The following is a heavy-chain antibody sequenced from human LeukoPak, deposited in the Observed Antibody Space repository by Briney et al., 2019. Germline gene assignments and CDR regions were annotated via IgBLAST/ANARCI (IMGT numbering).Heavy chain of an antibody. D-gene: IGHD2-15*01. CDR1: GFTFSDYY. CDR2: ISSSGSTI. Sequence: GGSLRLSCAASGFTFSDYYMSWIRPAPGKGLEWVSYISSSGSTIYYADSVKGRFTISRDNAKNSLYLQMNSLRAEGTAVYYCARGSELFHDPYWGQGTLVTVSS. CDR3: ARGSELFHDPY. J-gene: IGHJ4*02. V-gene: IGHV3-11*04.